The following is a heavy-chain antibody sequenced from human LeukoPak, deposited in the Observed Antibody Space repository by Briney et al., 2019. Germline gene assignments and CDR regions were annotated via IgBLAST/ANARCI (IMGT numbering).Heavy chain of an antibody. D-gene: IGHD3-22*01. V-gene: IGHV3-74*01. CDR1: GFTFSNYW. CDR2: INSDGINT. Sequence: PGGSLRLSCAASGFTFSNYWMHWVRQAPGKGLVWVSRINSDGINTSYADSVKGRFTISRDNAKNTLNLQMNSLRAEDTAVYYCARLINYYDSSGYDDYWGQGTLVTVSS. J-gene: IGHJ4*02. CDR3: ARLINYYDSSGYDDY.